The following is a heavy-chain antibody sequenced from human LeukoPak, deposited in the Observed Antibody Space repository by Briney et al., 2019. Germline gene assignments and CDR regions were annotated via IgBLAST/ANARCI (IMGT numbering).Heavy chain of an antibody. D-gene: IGHD4-17*01. J-gene: IGHJ5*02. CDR1: GFTFSVSV. Sequence: GSLRLSCAASGFTFSVSVMHWVRQAPGKGLEWVGYINHSGITNYNPSLKSRVTMSIDTSKSQFSLKLSSVTVADTAVYYCARWTVTQNNWFDPWGQGTLVTVSS. CDR2: INHSGIT. V-gene: IGHV4-59*11. CDR3: ARWTVTQNNWFDP.